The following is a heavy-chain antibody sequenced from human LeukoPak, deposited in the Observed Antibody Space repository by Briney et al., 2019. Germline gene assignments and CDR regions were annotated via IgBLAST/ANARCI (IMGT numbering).Heavy chain of an antibody. CDR1: GGSISSSSYS. V-gene: IGHV4-39*07. CDR2: INHSGST. J-gene: IGHJ4*02. Sequence: SETLSLTCTVSGGSISSSSYSWTWIRQPPGKGLEWIGEINHSGSTNYNPSLKSRVTISVDTSKNQFSLKLSSVTAADTAVYYCARVPNWGRYFDYWGQGTLVTVSS. CDR3: ARVPNWGRYFDY. D-gene: IGHD7-27*01.